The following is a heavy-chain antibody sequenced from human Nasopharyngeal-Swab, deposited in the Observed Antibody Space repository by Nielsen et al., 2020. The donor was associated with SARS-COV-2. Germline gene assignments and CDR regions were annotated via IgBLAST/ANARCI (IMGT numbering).Heavy chain of an antibody. CDR2: ITIIFGTA. J-gene: IGHJ6*02. D-gene: IGHD2-21*01. V-gene: IGHV1-69*13. Sequence: SVKVSCKASGGTFSSYAISWVRQAPGQGLEWMGGITIIFGTASYAQKFQGRVTINADDSTSTAYMELSSLRSEDTAVYYCARPAIAEPYYYFYGMDVWGQGTTVTVS. CDR1: GGTFSSYA. CDR3: ARPAIAEPYYYFYGMDV.